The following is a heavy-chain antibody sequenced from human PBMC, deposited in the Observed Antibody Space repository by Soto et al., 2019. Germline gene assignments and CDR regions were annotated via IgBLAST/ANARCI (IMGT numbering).Heavy chain of an antibody. V-gene: IGHV1-46*01. CDR1: VYTFTSYY. CDR2: INPSGGST. D-gene: IGHD3-22*01. Sequence: XSVKVSCKESVYTFTSYYMHWVRQAPGQGLEWMGIINPSGGSTSYAQKFQGRVTMTRDTSTSTVYMELSSLRSEDTAVYYCARDRSSGEYFQHWGQGTLVTVSS. CDR3: ARDRSSGEYFQH. J-gene: IGHJ1*01.